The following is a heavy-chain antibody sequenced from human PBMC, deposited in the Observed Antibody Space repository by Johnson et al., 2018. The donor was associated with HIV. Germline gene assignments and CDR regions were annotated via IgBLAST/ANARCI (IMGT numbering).Heavy chain of an antibody. V-gene: IGHV3-30-3*01. CDR3: ATDYNFWSGRPDSFDI. CDR2: ISYDGSNK. J-gene: IGHJ3*02. CDR1: GFTFSRYA. Sequence: QVQLVESGGGVVRPGGSLRLSCAASGFTFSRYAMHWVRQAPGKGLEWVAVISYDGSNKYYADSVKGRFTISRDNSKNTLYLQMDSLRVEDMAVDYCATDYNFWSGRPDSFDIWGQGTMVTVSS. D-gene: IGHD3-3*01.